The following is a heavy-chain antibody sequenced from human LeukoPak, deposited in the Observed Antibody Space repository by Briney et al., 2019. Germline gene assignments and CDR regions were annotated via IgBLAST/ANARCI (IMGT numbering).Heavy chain of an antibody. V-gene: IGHV3-30*02. CDR2: IRYDGSNK. Sequence: GGSLRLSCAASGFTFSSYGMHWVRQAPGKGLEWVAFIRYDGSNKYYADSVKGRFTISRDNSKNTLYLQMNSLRAEDTAVYYCAKDVSYDILTGYMDVWGKGATVTISS. J-gene: IGHJ6*04. CDR1: GFTFSSYG. D-gene: IGHD3-9*01. CDR3: AKDVSYDILTGYMDV.